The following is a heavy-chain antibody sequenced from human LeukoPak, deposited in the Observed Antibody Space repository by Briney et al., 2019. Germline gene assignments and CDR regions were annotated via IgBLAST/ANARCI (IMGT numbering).Heavy chain of an antibody. V-gene: IGHV3-23*01. CDR1: GFTFSTYA. D-gene: IGHD3-3*01. CDR2: ISGSGGST. CDR3: AKQYYNFWSGWVN. J-gene: IGHJ4*02. Sequence: GGSLRLSCAASGFTFSTYAMTWVRQAPGKGLEWVSAISGSGGSTYYADSVRGRFTISRDNSRNTLYLQMNSLRVEDTAVYYCAKQYYNFWSGWVNWGQGTLVTVSS.